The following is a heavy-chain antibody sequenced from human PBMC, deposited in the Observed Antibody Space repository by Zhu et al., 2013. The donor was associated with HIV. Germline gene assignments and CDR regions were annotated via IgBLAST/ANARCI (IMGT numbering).Heavy chain of an antibody. CDR1: GYTFTGYA. V-gene: IGHV1-3*01. J-gene: IGHJ6*02. CDR3: ARGSSQGDFPLVLDV. D-gene: IGHD6-13*01. Sequence: QVQVVQSGAEVKKPGASVKVSCKASGYTFTGYAMHWVRQAPGQRLEWMGWINAGDGNTKYSQRFQGRVTITRDTSATTAYMELSSLISEDTAVYYCARGSSQGDFPLVLDVWGQGTTVTVSS. CDR2: INAGDGNT.